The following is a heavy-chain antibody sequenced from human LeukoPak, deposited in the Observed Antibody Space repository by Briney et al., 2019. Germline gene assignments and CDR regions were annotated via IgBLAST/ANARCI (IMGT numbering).Heavy chain of an antibody. CDR3: AREYYDFWSGYYGPKHSPYYFDY. J-gene: IGHJ4*02. CDR2: ISYDGSNK. Sequence: GRSLRLSCAASGFTFSSYAMHWVRQAPGKGLEWVAVISYDGSNKYYADSVKGRFTISRDNSKNTLYLQMNSLRAEDTAVYYCAREYYDFWSGYYGPKHSPYYFDYWGQGTLVTVSS. CDR1: GFTFSSYA. V-gene: IGHV3-30*01. D-gene: IGHD3-3*01.